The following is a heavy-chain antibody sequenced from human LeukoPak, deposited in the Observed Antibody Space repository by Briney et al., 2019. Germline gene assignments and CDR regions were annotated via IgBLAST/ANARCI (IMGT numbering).Heavy chain of an antibody. CDR2: ISYDGSNK. V-gene: IGHV3-30-3*01. J-gene: IGHJ4*02. CDR3: AAGPKQQLPPDY. D-gene: IGHD6-13*01. CDR1: GFTFSSYA. Sequence: GGSLRLSCAASGFTFSSYAMHWVRQAPGKGLEWVAVISYDGSNKYYADSVKGRFTISRDNSKNTLYLQMNSLRAEDTALYYCAAGPKQQLPPDYWGQGTLVTVSS.